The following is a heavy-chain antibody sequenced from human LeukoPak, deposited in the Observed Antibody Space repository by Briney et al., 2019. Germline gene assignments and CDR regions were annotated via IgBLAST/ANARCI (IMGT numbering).Heavy chain of an antibody. CDR3: ALGKYYFDY. Sequence: PSETLSLTCAVYGGSFSGYYWSWIRQPPGKGLEWIGEINHSGSTNYNPSLKSRVTISVDTSKNQFSLKLSSVTAADTAVYYCALGKYYFDYWGQGTLVTVSS. CDR1: GGSFSGYY. CDR2: INHSGST. V-gene: IGHV4-34*01. J-gene: IGHJ4*02.